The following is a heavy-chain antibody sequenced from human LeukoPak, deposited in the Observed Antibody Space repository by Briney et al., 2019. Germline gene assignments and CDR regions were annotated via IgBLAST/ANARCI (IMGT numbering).Heavy chain of an antibody. CDR2: ISSSSSYI. V-gene: IGHV3-11*06. J-gene: IGHJ4*02. CDR1: GFTFSDYY. CDR3: ARDGKYDYVWGSYRAWDY. D-gene: IGHD3-16*02. Sequence: GGSLRLSCAASGFTFSDYYMTWIRQAPGKGLEWVSSISSSSSYIYYADSVKGRFTLSRDNAKTSLYLQMNSLRAEDTAVYFCARDGKYDYVWGSYRAWDYWGQGTLVTVS.